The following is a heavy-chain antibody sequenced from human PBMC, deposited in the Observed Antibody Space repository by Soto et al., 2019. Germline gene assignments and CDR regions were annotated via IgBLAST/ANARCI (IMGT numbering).Heavy chain of an antibody. CDR2: IYYSGST. J-gene: IGHJ4*02. CDR3: ARDTWDYYFDY. V-gene: IGHV4-59*01. D-gene: IGHD1-26*01. Sequence: QVQLQESGPGLVKPSETLSLTCTVSGGSISSYYWSWIRQPPGKGLEWIGYIYYSGSTNYNPSLKSRVPISVDTSNKQFSPKLSSVTAADTAVYYCARDTWDYYFDYWGQGTLVTVSS. CDR1: GGSISSYY.